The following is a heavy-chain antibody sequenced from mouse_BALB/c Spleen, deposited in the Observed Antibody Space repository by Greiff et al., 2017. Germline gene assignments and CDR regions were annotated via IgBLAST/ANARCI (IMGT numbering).Heavy chain of an antibody. Sequence: QVQLQQPGAELVKPGASVKLSCKASGYTFTSYWMNWVKQRPGQGLEWIGEIDPSDSYTNYNQKFKGKATLTVDKSSSTAYMQLSSLTSEDSAVYYCARSDPNYIDYWGQGTTLTVSS. CDR1: GYTFTSYW. CDR3: ARSDPNYIDY. V-gene: IGHV1-69*02. CDR2: IDPSDSYT. J-gene: IGHJ2*01.